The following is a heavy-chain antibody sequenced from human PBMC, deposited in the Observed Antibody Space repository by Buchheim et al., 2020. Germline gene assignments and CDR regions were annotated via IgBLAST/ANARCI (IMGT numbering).Heavy chain of an antibody. Sequence: EVLLVESGGGLVQPGGSLRLSCAASGFIVSRNYMNWVRQAPGKGLEWVSVIYSGGNTYSADSVKGRFTISRDHSKNPVYLQMNTLRAEDTAVYYCARSHYYDSSGYRAFDYWGQGTL. J-gene: IGHJ4*02. D-gene: IGHD3-22*01. CDR3: ARSHYYDSSGYRAFDY. CDR2: IYSGGNT. V-gene: IGHV3-66*02. CDR1: GFIVSRNY.